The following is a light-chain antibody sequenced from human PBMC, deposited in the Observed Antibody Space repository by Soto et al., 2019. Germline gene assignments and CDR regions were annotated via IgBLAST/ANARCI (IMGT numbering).Light chain of an antibody. V-gene: IGKV1-27*01. Sequence: DIQMTQSPPSLSASIGDRVTITCRASQGIRDSLAWYQQKPGKVPKLLIHAASTLQSGVPSRFSVSGSGTDFTLTISSLQPEDVATYYCHKYDSAPRTFGQGTKVEIK. CDR1: QGIRDS. CDR2: AAS. J-gene: IGKJ1*01. CDR3: HKYDSAPRT.